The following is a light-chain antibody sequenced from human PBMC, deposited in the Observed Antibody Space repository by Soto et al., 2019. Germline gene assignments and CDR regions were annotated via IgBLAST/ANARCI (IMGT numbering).Light chain of an antibody. CDR1: QSVGSN. CDR3: HHYDSSPPYT. J-gene: IGKJ2*01. CDR2: AAS. Sequence: DIVMTQSPATLSVSPGEGATLSCRASQSVGSNLAWYQHKPGQAPRLLIYAASSRATGIPDRFIGSGSGTDFTLTISRLEPDDSAVYYCHHYDSSPPYTFGQGTKVDIK. V-gene: IGKV3-20*01.